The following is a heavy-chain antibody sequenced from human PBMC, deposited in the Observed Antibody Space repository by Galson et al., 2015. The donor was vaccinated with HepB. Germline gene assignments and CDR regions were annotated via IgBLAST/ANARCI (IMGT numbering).Heavy chain of an antibody. CDR3: ARHYGHSYGHSDH. CDR1: GDSISSRGYY. Sequence: SETLSLTCSASGDSISSRGYYWGWIRQPPGKGLEWIGSMYYSGSTYYNPSLKSRVTISVDTSKNQVSLKVSSVTAADTAVYYCARHYGHSYGHSDHWGQGILVTVSS. CDR2: MYYSGST. J-gene: IGHJ4*02. D-gene: IGHD5-18*01. V-gene: IGHV4-39*01.